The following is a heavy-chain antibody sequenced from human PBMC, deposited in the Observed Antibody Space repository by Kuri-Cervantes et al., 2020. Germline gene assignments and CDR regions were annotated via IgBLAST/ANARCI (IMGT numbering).Heavy chain of an antibody. CDR1: GDSVSSNSAA. CDR2: TYYRSKWYN. V-gene: IGHV6-1*01. J-gene: IGHJ4*02. D-gene: IGHD6-13*01. CDR3: ARGIAETGPRPYFDY. Sequence: SQTLSLTCAISGDSVSSNSAAWNWIRQSPSRGLEWLGRTYYRSKWYNDYAVSVKSRITINPDTSKNQFSLQLNSVTPEDTAVYFCARGIAETGPRPYFDYWGQGTLVTVSS.